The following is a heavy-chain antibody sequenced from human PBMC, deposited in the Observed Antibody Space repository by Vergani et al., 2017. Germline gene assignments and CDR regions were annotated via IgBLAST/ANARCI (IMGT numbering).Heavy chain of an antibody. CDR1: GGSISSSSYY. Sequence: QLQLQESGPGLVKPSETLSLTCTVSGGSISSSSYYWGWIRQPPGKGLEWIGSIYYSGSTYYNPSLKSRVTISVDTSKNQFSLKLSSVTAADTAVYYCASNGIVVVWGYYGMDVWGQGTTVTVSS. CDR2: IYYSGST. D-gene: IGHD3-22*01. CDR3: ASNGIVVVWGYYGMDV. V-gene: IGHV4-39*01. J-gene: IGHJ6*02.